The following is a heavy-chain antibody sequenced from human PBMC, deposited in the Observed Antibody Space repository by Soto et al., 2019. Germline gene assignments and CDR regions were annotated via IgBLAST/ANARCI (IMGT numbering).Heavy chain of an antibody. CDR3: AGYGGNSV. Sequence: GGSLRLSCAASGFTFSSYAMSWVRQAPGKGLQWVSAIYNDGNTYYADSVKGRFTISRDNSKNTVFLQMNSLGAEDTAVYYCAGYGGNSVWGQGTLVTVSS. D-gene: IGHD4-17*01. V-gene: IGHV3-23*05. CDR2: IYNDGNT. CDR1: GFTFSSYA. J-gene: IGHJ4*02.